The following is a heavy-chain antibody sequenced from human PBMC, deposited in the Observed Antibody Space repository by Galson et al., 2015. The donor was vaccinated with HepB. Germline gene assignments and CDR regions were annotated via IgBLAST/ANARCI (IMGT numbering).Heavy chain of an antibody. CDR1: GGSISSSRYY. CDR2: IYYSGST. Sequence: LTCTVSGGSISSSRYYWGWIRQPPGKGLEWIGSIYYSGSTYYNPSLKSRVTISVDTSKNQFSLKLSSVTAADTAVYYCARGILAVAYFDYWGQGTLVTVSS. V-gene: IGHV4-39*07. D-gene: IGHD6-19*01. J-gene: IGHJ4*02. CDR3: ARGILAVAYFDY.